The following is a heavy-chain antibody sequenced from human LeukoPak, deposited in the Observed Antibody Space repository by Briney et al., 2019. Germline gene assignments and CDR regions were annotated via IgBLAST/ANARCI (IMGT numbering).Heavy chain of an antibody. CDR3: ARESSVGAHKAFDY. Sequence: PGGSLRLSCAASGFTFSSYWMHWVRQAPGKGLVWVSRINSDGSSTLYADSVKGRFTISRDNAKNTLYLQMNSLRAEDTAVYYCARESSVGAHKAFDYWGQGTLVTVSS. CDR1: GFTFSSYW. V-gene: IGHV3-74*01. D-gene: IGHD1-26*01. J-gene: IGHJ4*02. CDR2: INSDGSST.